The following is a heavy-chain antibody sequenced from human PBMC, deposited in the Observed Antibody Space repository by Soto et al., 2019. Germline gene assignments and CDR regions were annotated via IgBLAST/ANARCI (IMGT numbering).Heavy chain of an antibody. D-gene: IGHD3-22*01. J-gene: IGHJ4*02. CDR3: ARDEPYDSSGYYIY. V-gene: IGHV1-69*04. CDR1: GGTFSSYT. Sequence: GASVKVSCKASGGTFSSYTISWLRQAPGQGLEWMGRIIPILGIANYAQKFQGRVTMTTDTSTSTAYMELRSLRSDDTAVYYCARDEPYDSSGYYIYWGQGTLVTVSS. CDR2: IIPILGIA.